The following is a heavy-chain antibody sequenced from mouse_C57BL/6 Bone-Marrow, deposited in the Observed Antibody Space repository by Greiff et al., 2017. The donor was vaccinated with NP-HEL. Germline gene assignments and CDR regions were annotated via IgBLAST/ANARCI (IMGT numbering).Heavy chain of an antibody. CDR2: IYPGSGST. CDR3: ARSPITTVVGFDY. J-gene: IGHJ2*01. Sequence: QVQLQQPGAELVKPGASVKMSCKASGYTFTSYWITWVKQRPGQGLEWIGDIYPGSGSTNYIEKFKSKATLTVDTSSSTAYMQRSSLTSEDSAVYYCARSPITTVVGFDYWGQGTTLTVSS. D-gene: IGHD1-1*01. CDR1: GYTFTSYW. V-gene: IGHV1-55*01.